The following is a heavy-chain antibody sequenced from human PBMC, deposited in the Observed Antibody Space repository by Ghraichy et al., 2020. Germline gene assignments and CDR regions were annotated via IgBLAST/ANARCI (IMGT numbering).Heavy chain of an antibody. CDR2: INHSGST. J-gene: IGHJ5*02. V-gene: IGHV4-34*01. CDR1: GGSFSGYY. D-gene: IGHD2-2*01. Sequence: SETLSLTCAVYGGSFSGYYWSWIRQPPGKGLEWIEEINHSGSTNYNPSLKSRVTISVDTSKNQFSLKLSSVTAADTAVYYCAQHATSSGDNWFDPWGQGTLVTVSS. CDR3: AQHATSSGDNWFDP.